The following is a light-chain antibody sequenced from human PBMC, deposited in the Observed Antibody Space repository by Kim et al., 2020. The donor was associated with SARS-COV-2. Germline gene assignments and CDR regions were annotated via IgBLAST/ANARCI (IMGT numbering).Light chain of an antibody. V-gene: IGLV1-44*01. CDR2: SRN. CDR3: GAWDASLNAYV. Sequence: GQRVTNSCSGSSSNVGRNTVSWYQHLPGTAPKLLIYSRNLRPSGVPDRFSGSKSGTSASLAISGLQYADEADYYCGAWDASLNAYVFGSGTKVTVL. CDR1: SSNVGRNT. J-gene: IGLJ1*01.